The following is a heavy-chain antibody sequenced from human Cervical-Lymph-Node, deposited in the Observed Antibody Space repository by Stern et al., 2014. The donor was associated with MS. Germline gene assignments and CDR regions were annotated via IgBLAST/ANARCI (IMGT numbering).Heavy chain of an antibody. V-gene: IGHV3-9*01. CDR2: ISWNSGYI. J-gene: IGHJ4*02. Sequence: EVQLVESGGGLVQPGRSLRLSCAASGFTFDDYAMHWVRQAPGKGLEWVSGISWNSGYIGYAYSVKGRFTISRDNAKNSLYLQMNSLRAEDTALYYCAKDRSGTYGGDSVPGDYWGQGTLVTVSS. D-gene: IGHD4-23*01. CDR3: AKDRSGTYGGDSVPGDY. CDR1: GFTFDDYA.